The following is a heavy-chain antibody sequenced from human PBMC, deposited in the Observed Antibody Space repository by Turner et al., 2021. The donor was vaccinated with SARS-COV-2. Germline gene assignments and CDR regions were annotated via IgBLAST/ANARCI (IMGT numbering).Heavy chain of an antibody. V-gene: IGHV3-23*01. D-gene: IGHD3-22*01. J-gene: IGHJ3*02. CDR2: ISGSGGNT. CDR1: GFIFNNYA. Sequence: EVQLLESGGGLVQPGGSLRLSRAASGFIFNNYAMSWVRQAPGKGLEWDAAISGSGGNTYYADSAKGRFTISRDNSKNTQYLQMNSLRAEDTALYYCTKDYYHSRGYADAFDMWGQGTTVIVSS. CDR3: TKDYYHSRGYADAFDM.